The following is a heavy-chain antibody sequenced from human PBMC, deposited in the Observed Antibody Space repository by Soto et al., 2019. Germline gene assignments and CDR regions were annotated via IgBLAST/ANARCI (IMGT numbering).Heavy chain of an antibody. CDR2: IKSRTDGGTT. J-gene: IGHJ6*02. V-gene: IGHV3-15*07. Sequence: PGGSLRLSCAASGFTFSNAWMNWVRQAPGKGLEWVGRIKSRTDGGTTDYAAPVKGRFTISRDDSKNTLYLQMNSLKTEDTAVYYCTAGVDSSSWYRYYYYGMDVWGQGTTVTVSS. D-gene: IGHD6-13*01. CDR3: TAGVDSSSWYRYYYYGMDV. CDR1: GFTFSNAW.